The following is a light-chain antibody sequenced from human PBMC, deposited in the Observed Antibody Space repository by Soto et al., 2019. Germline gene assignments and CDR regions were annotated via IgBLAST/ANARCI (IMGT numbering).Light chain of an antibody. CDR1: QSVSNN. Sequence: EIVMTQSPATLSVSPGERATLSCRASQSVSNNFAWYQQKPGQAPRLLIYGASNRATGIPARFSATGSGTDFTLTISRLQSEDCAVYYCQTYSNWPPWTFGPGTKVDNK. CDR2: GAS. CDR3: QTYSNWPPWT. V-gene: IGKV3D-15*01. J-gene: IGKJ1*01.